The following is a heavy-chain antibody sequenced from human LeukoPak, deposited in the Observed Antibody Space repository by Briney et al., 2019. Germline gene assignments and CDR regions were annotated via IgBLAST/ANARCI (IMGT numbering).Heavy chain of an antibody. CDR2: ISSSSRTI. CDR3: AKSGYNRFDY. D-gene: IGHD5-24*01. CDR1: GFTFSSYS. V-gene: IGHV3-48*01. J-gene: IGHJ4*02. Sequence: GGSLRLSCAASGFTFSSYSMNWVRQAPGKGLEWLSYISSSSRTIYYADSVKGRFTISRDNANNSLYLQMNSLRAEDTAVYYCAKSGYNRFDYWGQGTLVTVSS.